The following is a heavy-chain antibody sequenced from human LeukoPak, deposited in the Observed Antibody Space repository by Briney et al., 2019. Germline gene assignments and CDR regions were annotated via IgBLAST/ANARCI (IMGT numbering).Heavy chain of an antibody. J-gene: IGHJ6*03. CDR3: ERGQDQRDTAMPWDYYYYYMDV. V-gene: IGHV3-7*01. CDR1: GFTFSSYW. D-gene: IGHD5-18*01. Sequence: PGGSLRLSCAASGFTFSSYWMSWVRQAPGKGLEWVANIKQDGSEKYYVDSVKGRFTISRDNAKNSLYLQMNSLRAEDTAVYYCERGQDQRDTAMPWDYYYYYMDVWGKGTTVTVSS. CDR2: IKQDGSEK.